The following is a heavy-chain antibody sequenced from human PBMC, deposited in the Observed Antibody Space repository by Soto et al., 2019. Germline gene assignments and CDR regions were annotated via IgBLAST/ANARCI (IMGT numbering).Heavy chain of an antibody. J-gene: IGHJ4*02. CDR2: IYYSGST. Sequence: SETLSLTCTVSGGSISSGDYYWSWIRQPPGKGLEWIGYIYYSGSTYYNPSLKSRVTISVDASKNQFSLKLSSVTAADTAVYYCARERDYDYVWGSYRPLDYWGQGTPVTV. CDR1: GGSISSGDYY. D-gene: IGHD3-16*02. CDR3: ARERDYDYVWGSYRPLDY. V-gene: IGHV4-30-4*01.